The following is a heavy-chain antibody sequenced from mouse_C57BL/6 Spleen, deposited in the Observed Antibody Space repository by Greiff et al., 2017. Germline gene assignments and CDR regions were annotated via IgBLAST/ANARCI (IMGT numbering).Heavy chain of an antibody. D-gene: IGHD2-4*01. CDR3: ARIPVYDYGGDY. Sequence: QVQLKESGPGLVQPSQCLSITCTVSGFSLTSYGVHWVRQSPGKGLEWLGVIWSGGSTDYNAAFIARLSISTDNSKSQVFFKMNSLQADDTAIYYCARIPVYDYGGDYWGQGTTLTVSS. CDR1: GFSLTSYG. CDR2: IWSGGST. V-gene: IGHV2-2*01. J-gene: IGHJ2*01.